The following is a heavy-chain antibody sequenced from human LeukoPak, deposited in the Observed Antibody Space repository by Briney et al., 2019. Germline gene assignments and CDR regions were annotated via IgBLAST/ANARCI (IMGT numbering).Heavy chain of an antibody. CDR3: ARHQGSGSYYKFDY. V-gene: IGHV4-59*08. D-gene: IGHD3-10*01. J-gene: IGHJ4*02. Sequence: SETLSLTCTVSGGSITGYYWSWVRQPPGKGLEWIGFIYYTGSTSYNPSLTSRVTISVDTSKNQFSLEVSSVTAADTAVYYCARHQGSGSYYKFDYWGQGTLVTVSS. CDR2: IYYTGST. CDR1: GGSITGYY.